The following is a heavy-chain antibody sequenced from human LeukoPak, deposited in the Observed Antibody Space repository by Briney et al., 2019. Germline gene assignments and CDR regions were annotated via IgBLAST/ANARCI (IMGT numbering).Heavy chain of an antibody. J-gene: IGHJ4*02. D-gene: IGHD5-24*01. Sequence: SVTVSCTASGGTFTSYAISWVRQAPGQGLEWMGGVIPIFGTANYAQKFQGRGTITADESTSTAYMELSSLRSEDTAVYYCARVREMATLDFDYWGQGTLVTVSS. V-gene: IGHV1-69*13. CDR1: GGTFTSYA. CDR3: ARVREMATLDFDY. CDR2: VIPIFGTA.